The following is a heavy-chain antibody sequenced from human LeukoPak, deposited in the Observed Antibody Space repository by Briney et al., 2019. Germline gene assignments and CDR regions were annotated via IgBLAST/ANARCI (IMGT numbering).Heavy chain of an antibody. Sequence: GGSLRLSCAASGFTISSYGMHWVRQAPGKGLEWVAFIRYDGSNKYYADSVKGRFTISRDNSKNTLYLQMNSLRAEDTAVYYCAKDLRGTGYYAEPFDYWGQGTLVTVSS. CDR2: IRYDGSNK. V-gene: IGHV3-30*02. CDR3: AKDLRGTGYYAEPFDY. J-gene: IGHJ4*02. D-gene: IGHD3/OR15-3a*01. CDR1: GFTISSYG.